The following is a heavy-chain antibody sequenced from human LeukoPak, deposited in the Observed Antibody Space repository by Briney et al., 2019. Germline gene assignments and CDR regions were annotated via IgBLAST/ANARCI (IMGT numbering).Heavy chain of an antibody. J-gene: IGHJ6*03. CDR3: AKDLEQWLSKNYYYYMDV. D-gene: IGHD6-19*01. CDR2: ISGSGGST. V-gene: IGHV3-23*01. CDR1: GFTFSSYA. Sequence: GGSLRLSYAASGFTFSSYAMSWVRQAPGKGLEWVSAISGSGGSTYYADSVKGRFTISGDNSKNTLYLQMNSLRAEDTAVYYCAKDLEQWLSKNYYYYMDVWGKGTAVTVSS.